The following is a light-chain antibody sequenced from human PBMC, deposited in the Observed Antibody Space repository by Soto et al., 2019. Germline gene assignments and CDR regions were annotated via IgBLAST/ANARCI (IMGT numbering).Light chain of an antibody. Sequence: DIQMTQSPSSLSASIGDRVTITCRASQDIANQLAWFQQKPGKAPKSLIYGASILQSGVSSKFSGSGSGTDFTLTISSLQPEDFATYYCQQYNSYPFAFGPGTQVDIK. CDR1: QDIANQ. CDR2: GAS. CDR3: QQYNSYPFA. J-gene: IGKJ3*01. V-gene: IGKV1-16*02.